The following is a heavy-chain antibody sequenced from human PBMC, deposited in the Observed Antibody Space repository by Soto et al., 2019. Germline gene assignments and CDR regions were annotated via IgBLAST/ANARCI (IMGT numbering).Heavy chain of an antibody. Sequence: QVQLQESGPGLVKPSQTLSLTCTVSGASMSSGGYYWTWIRQSPGKGLEWIGYIYYSGSTYYHPSLERRVAIPLDTSRSQFPLPLHSVTAAATAIYYCARDRHNNFFDPWGQGTLVTVSS. D-gene: IGHD6-6*01. CDR2: IYYSGST. CDR3: ARDRHNNFFDP. V-gene: IGHV4-31*03. CDR1: GASMSSGGYY. J-gene: IGHJ5*02.